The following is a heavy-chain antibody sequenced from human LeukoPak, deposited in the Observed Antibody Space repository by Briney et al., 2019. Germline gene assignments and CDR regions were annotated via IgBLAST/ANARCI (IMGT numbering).Heavy chain of an antibody. Sequence: GGSLRLSCAASGFTFSNAWMNWVRQAPGEGLDWVGRIASKTDGGATDYAAPVKGRFTISRDDSKNTLNLQMNSLKTEDTAVYYCTTGIRGDWGQGTLVTVSS. J-gene: IGHJ4*02. CDR1: GFTFSNAW. V-gene: IGHV3-15*07. D-gene: IGHD3-10*01. CDR2: IASKTDGGAT. CDR3: TTGIRGD.